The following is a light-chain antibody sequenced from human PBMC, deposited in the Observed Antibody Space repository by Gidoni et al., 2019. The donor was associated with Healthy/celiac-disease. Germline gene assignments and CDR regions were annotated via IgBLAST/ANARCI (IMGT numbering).Light chain of an antibody. V-gene: IGLV1-40*01. CDR2: GNS. CDR3: QSYDSSLSASVV. Sequence: QSVLTQPPSVSGAPGQTVIIPCTGSSSNIGAGYDVHWYQQLPGTAPKLLIYGNSKRPSGVPDRFSGSKSGTSASLAITGLQAEDEADYYCQSYDSSLSASVVFGGGTKLTGL. J-gene: IGLJ2*01. CDR1: SSNIGAGYD.